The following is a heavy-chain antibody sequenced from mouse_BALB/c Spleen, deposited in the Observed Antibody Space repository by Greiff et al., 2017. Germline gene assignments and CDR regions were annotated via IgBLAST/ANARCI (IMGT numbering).Heavy chain of an antibody. CDR2: INPYNDCT. D-gene: IGHD1-1*02. V-gene: IGHV1-14*01. CDR1: GYTFTSYV. CDR3: ARPWSYYAMDY. Sequence: EVKLQESGPELVKPGASVKMSCKASGYTFTSYVMHWVKQKPGQGLEWIGYINPYNDCTKYNEKFKGKATLTSDKSSSTAYMELSSLTSEDSAVYYCARPWSYYAMDYWGQGTSVTVSS. J-gene: IGHJ4*01.